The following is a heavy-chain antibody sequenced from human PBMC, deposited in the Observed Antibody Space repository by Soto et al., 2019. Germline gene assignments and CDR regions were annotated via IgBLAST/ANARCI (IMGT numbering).Heavy chain of an antibody. CDR2: IYYSGST. V-gene: IGHV4-30-4*01. Sequence: PSATLSLTCTVSGGSISSGDYYWSWIRQPPGKGLEWIGYIYYSGSTYYNPSLKSRVTISVDTSKNQFSLKLSSVTAADTAVYYCARVYTTVTTFFDYWGQGTLVTVSS. CDR1: GGSISSGDYY. J-gene: IGHJ4*02. D-gene: IGHD4-17*01. CDR3: ARVYTTVTTFFDY.